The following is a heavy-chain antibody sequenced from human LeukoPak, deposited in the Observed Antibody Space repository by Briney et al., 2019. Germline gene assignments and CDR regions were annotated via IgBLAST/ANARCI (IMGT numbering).Heavy chain of an antibody. CDR3: ARGAGAGYNLQPFDY. CDR1: GGSISSGGYY. Sequence: SETLSLTGTVSGGSISSGGYYWSWIRQPPGKGLEWIGYIYYSGSTKYNPSLKSRVSISVDTSKNQFSLKLSSVTAADTAVYYCARGAGAGYNLQPFDYWGQGTLVTVSS. J-gene: IGHJ4*02. D-gene: IGHD5-24*01. CDR2: IYYSGST. V-gene: IGHV4-61*08.